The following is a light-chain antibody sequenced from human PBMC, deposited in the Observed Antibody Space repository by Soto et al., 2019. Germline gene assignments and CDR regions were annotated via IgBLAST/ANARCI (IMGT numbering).Light chain of an antibody. J-gene: IGKJ1*01. CDR3: QQYFYCWT. Sequence: DIQMTQSPSTLSASVGDRVTITCRASQTIYAWLAWYQQKPGTAPKLLIYDASSFQTGFPSRFSVSGSGTDFTLTISGLQPDDFATYDAQQYFYCWTFGQLTKVYIK. CDR1: QTIYAW. CDR2: DAS. V-gene: IGKV1-5*01.